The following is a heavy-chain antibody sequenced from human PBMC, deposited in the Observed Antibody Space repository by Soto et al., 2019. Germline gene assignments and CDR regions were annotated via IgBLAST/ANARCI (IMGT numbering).Heavy chain of an antibody. CDR3: TRISGIWSYYLDY. CDR2: ISSSSSYI. V-gene: IGHV3-21*01. J-gene: IGHJ4*02. D-gene: IGHD6-13*01. CDR1: GYNFSSYS. Sequence: GGSLRLSCADSGYNFSSYSMNWIRQAPGKGLEWDPSISSSSSYIYYADSVKGRIIRSRDNAKNSLDLEMNSLRAEDTAGYYCTRISGIWSYYLDYWGQGTLVTGSS.